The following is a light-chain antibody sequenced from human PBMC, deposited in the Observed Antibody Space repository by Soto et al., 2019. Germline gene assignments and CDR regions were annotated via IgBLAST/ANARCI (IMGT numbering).Light chain of an antibody. J-gene: IGLJ2*01. CDR2: LNSDGSH. CDR3: QTWVSGIVV. V-gene: IGLV4-69*01. CDR1: SGHSNYA. Sequence: QLVLTQSPSASASLGASVKLTSTLSSGHSNYAIAWHQQQSEKGPRYLMKLNSDGSHSKGDGIPDRFSGSSSGAERYLTISSLQSEDEADYYCQTWVSGIVVFGGGTKVTVL.